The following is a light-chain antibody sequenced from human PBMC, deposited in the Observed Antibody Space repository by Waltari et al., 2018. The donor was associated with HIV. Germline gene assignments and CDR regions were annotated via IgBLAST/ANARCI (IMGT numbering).Light chain of an antibody. CDR1: NIGSKR. CDR3: HVWDRSSDHHV. Sequence: SYVLTQPPSVSVAPGQTARITCGGNNIGSKRVHWYQQKAGQAPVLVVYDGSDRPSGIRWRFSGSKSGNTATLTISRVEAGDEADYYCHVWDRSSDHHVFGTGTKVTVL. J-gene: IGLJ1*01. CDR2: DGS. V-gene: IGLV3-21*02.